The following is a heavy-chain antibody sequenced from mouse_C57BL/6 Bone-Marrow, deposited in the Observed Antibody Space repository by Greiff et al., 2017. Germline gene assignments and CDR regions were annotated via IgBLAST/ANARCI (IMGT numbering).Heavy chain of an antibody. V-gene: IGHV1-75*01. CDR3: AREGYYYGSSYFDY. CDR1: GYTFTDYY. J-gene: IGHJ2*01. CDR2: IFPGSGST. Sequence: VKVVESGPELVKPGASVKISCKASGYTFTDYYINWVKQRPGQGLEWIGWIFPGSGSTYYNEKFKGKATLTVDKSSSTAHMLLSSLTSEDSAVYFCAREGYYYGSSYFDYWGQGTTLTVSS. D-gene: IGHD1-1*01.